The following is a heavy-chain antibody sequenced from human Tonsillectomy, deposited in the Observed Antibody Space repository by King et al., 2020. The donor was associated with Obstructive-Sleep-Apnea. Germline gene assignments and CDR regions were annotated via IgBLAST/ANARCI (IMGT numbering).Heavy chain of an antibody. CDR2: TYYSGST. D-gene: IGHD1-26*01. V-gene: IGHV4-39*07. J-gene: IGHJ4*02. CDR1: GGSISSSRYY. CDR3: ARVPRELPVDY. Sequence: QLQESGPGLVKPSETLSLTCTVSGGSISSSRYYWGWIRQPPGKGLEWIGSTYYSGSTYYNPSLKSRVTISLDTSKNQFSLKLSSVTAADTAVYYCARVPRELPVDYWGQGTLVTVSS.